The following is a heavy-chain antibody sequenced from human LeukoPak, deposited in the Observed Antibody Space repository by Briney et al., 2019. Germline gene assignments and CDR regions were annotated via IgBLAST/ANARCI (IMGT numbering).Heavy chain of an antibody. CDR2: IAGSSGYI. CDR3: ARDRGAYCGGDCYLGFDY. CDR1: GFTFSTYW. J-gene: IGHJ4*01. D-gene: IGHD2-21*02. V-gene: IGHV3-21*01. Sequence: GGSLRLSCAASGFTFSTYWMSWVRQAPGKGLEWVSSIAGSSGYISYADSEKGRFTISRDNAKKSLYLQMTSLTAEDTAVYYCARDRGAYCGGDCYLGFDYWGRGTLVTVSS.